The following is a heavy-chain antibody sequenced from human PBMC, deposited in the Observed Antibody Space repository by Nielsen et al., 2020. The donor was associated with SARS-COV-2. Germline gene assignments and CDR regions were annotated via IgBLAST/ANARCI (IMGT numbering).Heavy chain of an antibody. CDR3: AGGVPPTGRMFDF. Sequence: SETLSLTCGVYSGSFSDYYWNWIRQSPGRGLEWIGQIGHSGSTNYNPSLKGRVTISVDTSKSQFSLKLNSVTAADTAVYYCAGGVPPTGRMFDFWGLGTRVIVSS. V-gene: IGHV4-34*01. CDR1: SGSFSDYY. CDR2: IGHSGST. D-gene: IGHD1-1*01. J-gene: IGHJ4*02.